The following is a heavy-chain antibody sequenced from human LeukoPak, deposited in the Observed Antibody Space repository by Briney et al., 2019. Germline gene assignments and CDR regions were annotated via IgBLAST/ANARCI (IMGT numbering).Heavy chain of an antibody. CDR1: GFTFTTYA. Sequence: GGSLRLSCAASGFTFTTYAMSWVRQAPGKGLEWVSGIGGSGADIYYSDSVKGRFTVSRDNSKNTLYLQMNSLRADDTALYYCARMALDNSGIYYTHYFDYWGQGNLVTVSS. J-gene: IGHJ4*02. CDR3: ARMALDNSGIYYTHYFDY. D-gene: IGHD3-10*01. CDR2: IGGSGADI. V-gene: IGHV3-23*01.